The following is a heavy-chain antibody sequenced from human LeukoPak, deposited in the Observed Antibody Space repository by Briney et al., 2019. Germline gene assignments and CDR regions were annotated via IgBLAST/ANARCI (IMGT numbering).Heavy chain of an antibody. CDR2: INIDGSST. CDR1: GFTFSSYW. J-gene: IGHJ4*02. Sequence: GGSLRLSCAASGFTFSSYWMHWVRQAPGKGLVWVSRINIDGSSTSYADSVKGRFTISRDNAKNTLYLQMNSLRAEDTAVYYCARVTYDSGWYYSGDYWGQGTLVTVSS. V-gene: IGHV3-74*01. CDR3: ARVTYDSGWYYSGDY. D-gene: IGHD6-19*01.